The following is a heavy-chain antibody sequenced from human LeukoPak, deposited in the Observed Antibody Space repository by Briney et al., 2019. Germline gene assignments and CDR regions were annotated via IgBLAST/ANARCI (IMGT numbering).Heavy chain of an antibody. CDR2: INPNSGGT. J-gene: IGHJ5*02. CDR1: GYTFTGYY. D-gene: IGHD2-2*01. Sequence: ASVKVSCKASGYTFTGYYMHWVRQAPGQGLEWMGWINPNSGGTNYAQKFQGRVTITRDTPISTAYMELSRLRSDDTAVYYCARDEYCSSTSCPHKGNWFDPWGQGTLVTVSS. CDR3: ARDEYCSSTSCPHKGNWFDP. V-gene: IGHV1-2*02.